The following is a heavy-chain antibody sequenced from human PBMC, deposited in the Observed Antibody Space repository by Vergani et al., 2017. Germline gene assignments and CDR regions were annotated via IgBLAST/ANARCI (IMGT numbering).Heavy chain of an antibody. V-gene: IGHV5-51*01. J-gene: IGHJ4*02. Sequence: EVMLVQSGAEVQKPGESLKISCKSSESSFISNEIAWVRQMSGKGLQWMGNINPIDSKIAYSPSFQGQAIMSLDKSITTAYLQWRSLKASDTAIYYCTRHVPCGDGACLHFDHWGQGTQVTVSS. D-gene: IGHD2-21*01. CDR2: INPIDSKI. CDR1: ESSFISNE. CDR3: TRHVPCGDGACLHFDH.